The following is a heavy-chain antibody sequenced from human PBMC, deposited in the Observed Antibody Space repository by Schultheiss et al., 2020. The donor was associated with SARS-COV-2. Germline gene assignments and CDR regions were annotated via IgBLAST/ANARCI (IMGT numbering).Heavy chain of an antibody. CDR2: IYYSGST. V-gene: IGHV4-59*01. CDR3: ARGGGDYSGSFDF. CDR1: GGSFSGYY. J-gene: IGHJ4*02. Sequence: SETLSLTCAVYGGSFSGYYWSWIRQPPGKGLEWIGYIYYSGSTNYNPSLKSRVTISVDKSKNQFSLKLSSVTAADTAVYYCARGGGDYSGSFDFWGQGTLVTVSS. D-gene: IGHD1-26*01.